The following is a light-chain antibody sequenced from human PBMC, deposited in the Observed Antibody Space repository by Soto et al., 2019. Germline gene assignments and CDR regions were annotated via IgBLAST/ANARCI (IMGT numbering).Light chain of an antibody. CDR2: SDI. CDR1: SSND. J-gene: IGLJ1*01. V-gene: IGLV1-40*01. CDR3: QSYDSSLSAFV. Sequence: QSVLTQPPSVSGAPGQRVTISCTGTSSNDVHWYQDLPGTAPKLLIYSDINRPSGVPDRFSGSKSGTSASLIITGLQPEDEGDYYCQSYDSSLSAFVFGTGTKLTVL.